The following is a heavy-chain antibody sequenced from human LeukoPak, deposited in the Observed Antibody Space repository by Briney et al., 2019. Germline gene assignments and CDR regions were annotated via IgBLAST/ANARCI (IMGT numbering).Heavy chain of an antibody. V-gene: IGHV4-34*01. Sequence: PSETLSLTCAVYGGSFSGYYWSWIRQPPGKGLEWIGEINHSGSTNYNPSLKSRVTISVDKSKNQFSLKLSSVTAADTAVYYCARVSYYGSGSYCLDYWGQGTLVTVSS. CDR2: INHSGST. D-gene: IGHD3-10*01. J-gene: IGHJ4*02. CDR1: GGSFSGYY. CDR3: ARVSYYGSGSYCLDY.